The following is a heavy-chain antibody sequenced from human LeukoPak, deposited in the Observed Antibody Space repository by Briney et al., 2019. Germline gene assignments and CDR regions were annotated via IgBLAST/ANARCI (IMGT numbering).Heavy chain of an antibody. CDR3: AKLSSGYYSYYFDY. Sequence: PGGSLRFSCAASGFTFSSYGMHWVRQAPGKGLEWVAFIRYDGSNKYYADSVKGRFTISRDNSKNTLYLQMNSLRAEDTAVYYCAKLSSGYYSYYFDYWGQGTLVTVSS. CDR1: GFTFSSYG. D-gene: IGHD3-22*01. CDR2: IRYDGSNK. J-gene: IGHJ4*02. V-gene: IGHV3-30*02.